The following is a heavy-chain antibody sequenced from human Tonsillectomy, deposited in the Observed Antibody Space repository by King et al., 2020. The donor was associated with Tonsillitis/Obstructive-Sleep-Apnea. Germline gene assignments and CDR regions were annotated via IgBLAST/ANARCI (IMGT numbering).Heavy chain of an antibody. J-gene: IGHJ5*02. D-gene: IGHD4-11*01. CDR2: ISYDGSNK. Sequence: QVQLVESGGGVVQPGRSLRLSCAASGFTFSSYDMHWVRQAPGKGLEWVAVISYDGSNKDYADSVKGRFTISRDNSKNTLYLQMNSLRADDTAVYYCAKGKRLQYPHNWFDPWGQGTLVTVSS. CDR1: GFTFSSYD. V-gene: IGHV3-30*18. CDR3: AKGKRLQYPHNWFDP.